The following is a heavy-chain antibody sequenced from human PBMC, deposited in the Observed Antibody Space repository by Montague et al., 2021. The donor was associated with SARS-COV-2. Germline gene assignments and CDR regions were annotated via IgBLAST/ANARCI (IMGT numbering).Heavy chain of an antibody. V-gene: IGHV4-38-2*02. J-gene: IGHJ4*02. Sequence: SETLSLTCTVSGYSISSGYYWGWIRQPPGKGLEWIGSIYHSGSTYYNPSLKRRVTISVDTSKNQFPLKLSSVTAADTAVYYCARSQDCSTTSVHFDYWGQGTMVTVSS. CDR3: ARSQDCSTTSVHFDY. CDR2: IYHSGST. CDR1: GYSISSGYY. D-gene: IGHD2-2*01.